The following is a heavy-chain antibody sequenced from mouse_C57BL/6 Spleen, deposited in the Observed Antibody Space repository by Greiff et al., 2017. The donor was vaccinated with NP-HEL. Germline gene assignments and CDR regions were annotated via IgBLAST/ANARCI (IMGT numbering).Heavy chain of an antibody. CDR1: GFNIKDDY. CDR3: SVFYYYGSSYGFAY. D-gene: IGHD1-1*01. V-gene: IGHV14-4*01. CDR2: IDPENGDT. Sequence: VQLQQSGAELVRPGASVKLSCTASGFNIKDDYMHWVKQRPEQGLEWIGWIDPENGDTEYASKFQGKATITADTSSNTAYLQLSSLTSEDTAVYYCSVFYYYGSSYGFAYWGQGTLVTVSA. J-gene: IGHJ3*01.